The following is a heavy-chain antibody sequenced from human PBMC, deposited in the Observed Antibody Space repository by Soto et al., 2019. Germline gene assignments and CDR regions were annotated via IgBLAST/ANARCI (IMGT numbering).Heavy chain of an antibody. V-gene: IGHV5-51*01. J-gene: IGHJ4*02. D-gene: IGHD1-26*01. CDR2: IYPTNSET. CDR1: GFTFTTSW. CDR3: VRKTPPHDVGFDH. Sequence: EVQLLQSGAQVKKPGASLKMSCQASGFTFTTSWIGWVRQLPGRRLEWVALIYPTNSETQYNPSVQGRVTVSADKSTNTAYLQWTRLRASDTAMYFCVRKTPPHDVGFDHWGQGTLVTVSS.